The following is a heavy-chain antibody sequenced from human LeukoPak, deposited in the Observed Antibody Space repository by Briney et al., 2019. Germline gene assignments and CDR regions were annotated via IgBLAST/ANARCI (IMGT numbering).Heavy chain of an antibody. CDR1: GFTFSSYS. CDR3: ARDGALVDTAMVTDY. CDR2: ISSSSSYI. V-gene: IGHV3-21*01. D-gene: IGHD5-18*01. J-gene: IGHJ4*02. Sequence: GGSLRLSCAASGFTFSSYSMNWVRQAPGKGLEWVSSISSSSSYIYYADSVKGRFTISRDNAKNSLYLQMNSLRAEDTAVYYCARDGALVDTAMVTDYWGQGTLITVSS.